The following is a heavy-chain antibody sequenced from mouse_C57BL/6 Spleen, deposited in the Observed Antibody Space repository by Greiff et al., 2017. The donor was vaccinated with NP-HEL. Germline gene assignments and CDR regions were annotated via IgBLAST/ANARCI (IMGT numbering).Heavy chain of an antibody. V-gene: IGHV1-55*01. CDR3: ARRDSNYVGFAY. CDR1: GYTFTSYW. Sequence: VQLQESGAELVKPGASVKMSCKASGYTFTSYWITWVKQRPGQGLEWIGDIYPGSGSTNYNEKFKSKATLTVDTSSSTAYMQLSSLTSEDSAVYYCARRDSNYVGFAYWGQGTLVTVSA. D-gene: IGHD2-5*01. J-gene: IGHJ3*01. CDR2: IYPGSGST.